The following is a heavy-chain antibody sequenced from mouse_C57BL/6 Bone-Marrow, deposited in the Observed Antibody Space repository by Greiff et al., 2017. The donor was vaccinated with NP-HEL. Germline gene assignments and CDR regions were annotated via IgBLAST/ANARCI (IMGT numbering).Heavy chain of an antibody. Sequence: VQLQQSGAELVRPGASVKLSCTASGFTITDDYMHWVKQRPEQGLEWIGWIDPENGDTEYASKFQGKATITADTSSNTAYLQLSSLTSEGTAVYYCTTNLYDDEDLDYWGQGTTLTVSS. CDR3: TTNLYDDEDLDY. D-gene: IGHD2-4*01. CDR2: IDPENGDT. CDR1: GFTITDDY. J-gene: IGHJ2*01. V-gene: IGHV14-4*01.